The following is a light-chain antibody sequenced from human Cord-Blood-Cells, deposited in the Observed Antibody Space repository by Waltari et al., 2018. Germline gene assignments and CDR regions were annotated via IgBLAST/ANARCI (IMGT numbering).Light chain of an antibody. CDR1: QAISSY. V-gene: IGKV1-9*01. J-gene: IGKJ4*01. Sequence: DIQLTQSPSFLSASVGDRVTITCRASQAISSYLAWYQQKPGKAPKLLIYAASTLQSGVPERFSGSGSGTEFTLTISSLQPEDFATYYCQQLNSYPLPVGGGTKVEIK. CDR2: AAS. CDR3: QQLNSYPLP.